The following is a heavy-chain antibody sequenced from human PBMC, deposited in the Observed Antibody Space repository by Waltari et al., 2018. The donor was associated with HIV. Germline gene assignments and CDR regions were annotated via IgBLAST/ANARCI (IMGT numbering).Heavy chain of an antibody. J-gene: IGHJ6*02. CDR3: AKDLILSLEKNDSGSPVYYGMDV. D-gene: IGHD3-10*01. V-gene: IGHV3-30*18. CDR1: GFTFSNYG. Sequence: QVQVVESGGGVVQPGRSLRLSCAASGFTFSNYGMHWVRQAPGKGLEWVALISYDGSNKYYADSVKGRFTISRDNSKNTLYLQMNSLRAEDTAVYYCAKDLILSLEKNDSGSPVYYGMDVWGQGTTVTVSS. CDR2: ISYDGSNK.